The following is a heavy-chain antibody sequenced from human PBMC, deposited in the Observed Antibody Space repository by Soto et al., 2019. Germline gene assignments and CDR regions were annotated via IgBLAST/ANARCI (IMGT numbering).Heavy chain of an antibody. CDR3: ARAGYSGYDERVVEDNWFDP. CDR1: GYAFTGYY. V-gene: IGHV1-2*04. CDR2: INPNSGGT. D-gene: IGHD5-12*01. J-gene: IGHJ5*02. Sequence: ASVKVSCKASGYAFTGYYMHWVRQAPGQGLEWMGWINPNSGGTNYAQKFQGWVTMTRDTSISTAYMELSRLRSDDTAVYYCARAGYSGYDERVVEDNWFDPWGQGTLVTVSS.